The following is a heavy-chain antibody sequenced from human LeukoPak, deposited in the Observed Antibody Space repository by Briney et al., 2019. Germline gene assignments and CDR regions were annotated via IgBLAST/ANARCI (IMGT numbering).Heavy chain of an antibody. CDR2: IYYSGST. CDR1: GGSISSSSYY. D-gene: IGHD1-26*01. Sequence: SETLSLTCTVSGGSISSSSYYWGWIRQPPGKGLEWIGSIYYSGSTYYNPSLKSRVTISVDTSKNQISLKVRSATAADTAVYYCARVRGGYYFDYWGQGTLVTVSS. J-gene: IGHJ4*02. CDR3: ARVRGGYYFDY. V-gene: IGHV4-39*07.